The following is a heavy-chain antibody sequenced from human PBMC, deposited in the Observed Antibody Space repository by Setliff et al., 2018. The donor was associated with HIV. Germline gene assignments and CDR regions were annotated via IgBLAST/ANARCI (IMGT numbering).Heavy chain of an antibody. CDR1: GDSINSGTYY. V-gene: IGHV4-61*02. CDR3: AKYGPNCRSITCDEGYYFDS. Sequence: LSLTCTVSGDSINSGTYYWSWIRQPAGKGLEWIGRLHLSGDTNYNPSLKSRVTMSIDTSKNQFSLKLSSVTAADTALYYCAKYGPNCRSITCDEGYYFDSWGQGALVTVSS. D-gene: IGHD2-2*01. J-gene: IGHJ4*02. CDR2: LHLSGDT.